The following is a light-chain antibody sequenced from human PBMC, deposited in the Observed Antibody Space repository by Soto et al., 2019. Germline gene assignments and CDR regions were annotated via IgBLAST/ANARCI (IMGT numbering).Light chain of an antibody. CDR1: QSISSW. CDR2: KAS. V-gene: IGKV1-5*03. CDR3: QQYIRYPLT. J-gene: IGKJ5*01. Sequence: DIQMTQSPSTLSASVGDRVTITCRASQSISSWLAWYQQKPEKAPNLLIYKASSLESGVPSRFSATGSGTEFTLTISTQQPDDFATYYCQQYIRYPLTFGQGTRLEI.